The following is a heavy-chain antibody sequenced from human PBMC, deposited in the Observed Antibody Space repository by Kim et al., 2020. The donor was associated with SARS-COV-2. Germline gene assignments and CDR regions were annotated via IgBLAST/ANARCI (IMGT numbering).Heavy chain of an antibody. V-gene: IGHV1-46*01. CDR1: GYTFTSYY. Sequence: ASVKVSCKASGYTFTSYYMHWVRQAPGQGLEWMGIINPSGGSTSYAQKFQGRVTMTRDTSTSTVYMELSSLRSEDTAVYYCARAYCSGGSCSYHPSYYGMDVWGQGTTVTVSS. CDR3: ARAYCSGGSCSYHPSYYGMDV. CDR2: INPSGGST. D-gene: IGHD2-15*01. J-gene: IGHJ6*02.